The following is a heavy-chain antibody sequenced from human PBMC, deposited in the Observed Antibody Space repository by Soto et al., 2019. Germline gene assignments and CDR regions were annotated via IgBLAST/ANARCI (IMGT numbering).Heavy chain of an antibody. J-gene: IGHJ5*02. Sequence: QVELVQSGPEVKKPGASVKVSCKASGYSFSNSGFSWMRQAPGQGLEWMGWISTYNGNTNYAQKFQGRLSMTRVTSTTTAFMELTTLRSDDTAVYYCARDEYNNGRNWLNPWGQGTLVTVTS. V-gene: IGHV1-18*01. CDR3: ARDEYNNGRNWLNP. D-gene: IGHD2-8*01. CDR1: GYSFSNSG. CDR2: ISTYNGNT.